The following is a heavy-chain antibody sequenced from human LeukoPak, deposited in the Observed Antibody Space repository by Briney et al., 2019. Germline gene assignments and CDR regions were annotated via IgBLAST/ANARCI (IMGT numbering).Heavy chain of an antibody. CDR2: ISSSGSTI. CDR1: GFTFSSYE. Sequence: GSLRLSCAASGFTFSSYEMNWVRQAPGKGLEWDSYISSSGSTIYYADSVKGRFTISRDNAKNSLYLQMNSLRAEDTAVYYCAKENDFWSGYSPSFDYWGQGTLVTVSS. V-gene: IGHV3-48*03. CDR3: AKENDFWSGYSPSFDY. J-gene: IGHJ4*02. D-gene: IGHD3-3*01.